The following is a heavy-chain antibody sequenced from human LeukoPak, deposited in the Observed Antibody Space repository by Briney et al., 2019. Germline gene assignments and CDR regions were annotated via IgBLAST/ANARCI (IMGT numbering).Heavy chain of an antibody. CDR2: IRYDGSNK. D-gene: IGHD5-18*01. V-gene: IGHV3-30*02. CDR3: AKEQDTAMAIDY. CDR1: RFTFSSYG. Sequence: PGGSLRLSCAASRFTFSSYGMHWVRQAPGKGLEWMAFIRYDGSNKYYADSVKGRFTISRDNSKNTLYLQMNSLRAEDTAVYYCAKEQDTAMAIDYWGQGTLVTVSS. J-gene: IGHJ4*02.